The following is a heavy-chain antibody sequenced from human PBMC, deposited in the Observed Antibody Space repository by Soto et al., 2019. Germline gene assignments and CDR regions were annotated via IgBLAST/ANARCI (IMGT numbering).Heavy chain of an antibody. Sequence: SETLSLTCTVSGGSVSSGSYYWSWIRQPPGKGLEWIGYMYNSESSNYNPSLKSRVTISVDTSKSQFSLKLSSMTAADTAVYYCARVKGYSYGYDPRYYFDYWGQGTLVTV. V-gene: IGHV4-61*01. D-gene: IGHD5-18*01. J-gene: IGHJ4*02. CDR3: ARVKGYSYGYDPRYYFDY. CDR2: MYNSESS. CDR1: GGSVSSGSYY.